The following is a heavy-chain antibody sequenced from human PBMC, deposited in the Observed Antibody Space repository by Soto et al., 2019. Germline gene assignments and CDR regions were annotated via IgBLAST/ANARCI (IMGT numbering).Heavy chain of an antibody. CDR3: AREAGDDAFDI. Sequence: SETLSLTCTVSGGSISSYYWSWIRQPPGKGLEWIGYIYYSGSTNYNPSLKSRVTISVDTYKNQFSLKLSSVTAADTAVYYCAREAGDDAFDIWGQGTMVTVSS. CDR1: GGSISSYY. D-gene: IGHD6-19*01. J-gene: IGHJ3*02. V-gene: IGHV4-59*01. CDR2: IYYSGST.